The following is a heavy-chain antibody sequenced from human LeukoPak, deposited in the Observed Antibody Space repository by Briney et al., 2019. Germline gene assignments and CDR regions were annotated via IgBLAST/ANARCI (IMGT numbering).Heavy chain of an antibody. CDR2: INPNSGGT. J-gene: IGHJ4*02. CDR1: GYTFTGYY. V-gene: IGHV1-2*02. Sequence: ASVKVSCKASGYTFTGYYMHWVRQAPGQGLEWMGWINPNSGGTNYAQKFQGRVTMTRDTSISTAYMELSRLRSDDTAVYYCARDRGAVGAIRYYFDYWGQGTLVTVSS. CDR3: ARDRGAVGAIRYYFDY. D-gene: IGHD1-26*01.